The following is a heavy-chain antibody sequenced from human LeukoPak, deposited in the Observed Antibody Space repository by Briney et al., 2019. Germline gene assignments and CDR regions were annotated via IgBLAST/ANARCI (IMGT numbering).Heavy chain of an antibody. J-gene: IGHJ4*02. CDR1: GGSISSSSYY. D-gene: IGHD3-22*01. Sequence: PSETLSLTCTVSGGSISSSSYYWGWIRQPPGKGLEWIGSIYYSGSTYYNPSLKSRVTISVDTSENQFSLKLSSVTAADTAVYYCASSDYYDSSGVKYFDYWGQGTLVTVSS. CDR3: ASSDYYDSSGVKYFDY. CDR2: IYYSGST. V-gene: IGHV4-39*01.